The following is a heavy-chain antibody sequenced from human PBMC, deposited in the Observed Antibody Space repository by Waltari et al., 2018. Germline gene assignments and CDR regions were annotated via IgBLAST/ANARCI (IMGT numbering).Heavy chain of an antibody. V-gene: IGHV3-23*03. J-gene: IGHJ4*02. CDR3: AKERSDIGSFDY. D-gene: IGHD2-15*01. CDR2: IYSGGST. Sequence: EVQLVESGGGWVQPGRSLRLSCAASGFTFDDYALHWVRQAPGKGLEWVSVIYSGGSTYYADSVKGRFTISRDNSKNTLYLQMNSLRAEDTAVYYCAKERSDIGSFDYWGQGTLVTVSS. CDR1: GFTFDDYA.